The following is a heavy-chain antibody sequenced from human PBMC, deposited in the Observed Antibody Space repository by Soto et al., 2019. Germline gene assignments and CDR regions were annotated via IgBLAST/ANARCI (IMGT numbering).Heavy chain of an antibody. CDR1: GFTFSNYV. J-gene: IGHJ6*03. V-gene: IGHV3-23*01. Sequence: EVQLLEYGGGLVQPGGSLRLSCAASGFTFSNYVMSWVRQAPGKGLEWVSSISNSGSNRYYAESVKGRVTISRDNSNTLYLQMNSLRAEDTALYYCARRGRTLPHYSYYMDVWGKGTTVTVSS. CDR2: ISNSGSNR. CDR3: ARRGRTLPHYSYYMDV.